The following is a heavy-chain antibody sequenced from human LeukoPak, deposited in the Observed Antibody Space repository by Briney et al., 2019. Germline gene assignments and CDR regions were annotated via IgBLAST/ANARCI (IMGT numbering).Heavy chain of an antibody. V-gene: IGHV3-73*01. CDR1: GFTFSGSA. CDR3: TRHPDRYYYDSSGYREFDY. J-gene: IGHJ4*02. CDR2: IRSKANSYAT. Sequence: PGGSLRLSCAASGFTFSGSAMHWVRQASGKGLEWVGRIRSKANSYATAYAASVKGRFTISRDDSKNTAYLQMNSLKTEDTAVYYCTRHPDRYYYDSSGYREFDYWGQGTLVTVSS. D-gene: IGHD3-22*01.